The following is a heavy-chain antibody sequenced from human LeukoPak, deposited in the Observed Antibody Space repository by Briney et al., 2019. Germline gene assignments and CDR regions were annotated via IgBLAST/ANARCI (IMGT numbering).Heavy chain of an antibody. V-gene: IGHV3-64D*06. Sequence: GGSLRLSCSASGFTFSNYAIHWVRQTPGKGLEYVSAISNNEVVTYYADSVKGRFTISRDNSKNTAYLQMSSLRAEDTAVYYYVNGAATGLIDYWGQGTLVTVSS. D-gene: IGHD2-15*01. CDR2: ISNNEVVT. CDR1: GFTFSNYA. J-gene: IGHJ4*02. CDR3: VNGAATGLIDY.